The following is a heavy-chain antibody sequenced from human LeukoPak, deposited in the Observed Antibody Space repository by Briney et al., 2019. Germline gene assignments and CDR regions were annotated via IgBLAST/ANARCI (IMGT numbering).Heavy chain of an antibody. CDR1: GFTLSSYW. Sequence: PGGSLRLSCAASGFTLSSYWMHWVSQAPGKGLVWVSRIKSDGRTNYADSVQGRFTISRDNAKNTVSLQMNSLRAEDTGVYYCARAPSEIGGYYPEYFRHWGQGTLVIVSS. CDR2: IKSDGRT. J-gene: IGHJ1*01. D-gene: IGHD3-22*01. V-gene: IGHV3-74*01. CDR3: ARAPSEIGGYYPEYFRH.